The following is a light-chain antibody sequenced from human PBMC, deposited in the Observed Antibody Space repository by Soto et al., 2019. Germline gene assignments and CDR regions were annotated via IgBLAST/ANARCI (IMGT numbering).Light chain of an antibody. J-gene: IGKJ1*01. CDR3: MQAVQIPGT. V-gene: IGKV2-28*01. CDR1: QSLLHVNGYTY. Sequence: DIVMTQSPLSLPVTPGEPASISCRSSQSLLHVNGYTYLDWYLQKPGQSPQLLMYLVSIRASGVPDRFSGSGSGTDFTLKISRVEADDVGVYYCMQAVQIPGTVGRVTKLDIK. CDR2: LVS.